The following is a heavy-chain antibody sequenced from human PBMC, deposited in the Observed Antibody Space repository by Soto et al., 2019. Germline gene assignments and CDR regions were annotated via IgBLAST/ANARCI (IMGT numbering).Heavy chain of an antibody. CDR1: GFPFDDYS. D-gene: IGHD1-26*01. CDR3: AKFGWGGSYSESHASDF. Sequence: EVQLVESGGGVVQPGGSLRLYCAASGFPFDDYSMNWVRQVPGKGLEWVSLISWDGADTYYADSVKGRFTVSRDNSKNSLYLQMNSLTTEDTALYSCAKFGWGGSYSESHASDFWGQGTMVTVSS. J-gene: IGHJ3*01. V-gene: IGHV3-43*01. CDR2: ISWDGADT.